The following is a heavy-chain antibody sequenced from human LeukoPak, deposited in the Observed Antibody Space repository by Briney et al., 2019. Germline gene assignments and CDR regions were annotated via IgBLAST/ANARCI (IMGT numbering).Heavy chain of an antibody. CDR2: ILYSWTA. Sequence: PWVTLALICSVWGGSISSYYWSWIRQPPRKALEWIVYILYSWTANSNPSLKSRVTISVGTSNNQISLKLSSVTAADTAVHYCARMGGYSGYATHRGQGTLVTVSS. CDR1: GGSISSYY. D-gene: IGHD5-12*01. CDR3: ARMGGYSGYATH. J-gene: IGHJ4*02. V-gene: IGHV4-59*08.